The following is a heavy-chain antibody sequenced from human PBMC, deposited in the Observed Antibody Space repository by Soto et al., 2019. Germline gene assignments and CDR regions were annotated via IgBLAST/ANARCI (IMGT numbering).Heavy chain of an antibody. CDR1: GFIYSSYW. J-gene: IGHJ4*02. CDR2: INSDGSST. D-gene: IGHD5-12*01. Sequence: GGSLRLSCVASGFIYSSYWMHWVRQAPGKGLVWASRINSDGSSTTYADSVKGRFTISRDNAKNTLYLQMNSLRAEDTAIYSCARGEMATICPFGYWGQGTLVTVSS. V-gene: IGHV3-74*01. CDR3: ARGEMATICPFGY.